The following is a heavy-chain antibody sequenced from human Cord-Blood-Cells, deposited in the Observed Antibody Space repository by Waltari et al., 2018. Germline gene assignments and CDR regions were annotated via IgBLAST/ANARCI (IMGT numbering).Heavy chain of an antibody. J-gene: IGHJ2*01. CDR2: SYYSGST. CDR1: GGPIRSYY. CDR3: ARVKVDPRLHWYFDL. V-gene: IGHV4-59*01. D-gene: IGHD5-12*01. Sequence: QVQLQESGPGLVKPSETLSLTCTVSGGPIRSYYCSWIRQPPGKGLEWIGYSYYSGSTNHHTPLKCRVTIYVATPKTQFSREVSSVPAATTAVYSCARVKVDPRLHWYFDLWGRGTLVTVSS.